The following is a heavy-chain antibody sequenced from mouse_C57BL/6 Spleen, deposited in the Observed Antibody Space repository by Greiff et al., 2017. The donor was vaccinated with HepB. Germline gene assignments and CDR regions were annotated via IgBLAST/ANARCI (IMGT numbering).Heavy chain of an antibody. V-gene: IGHV1-50*01. D-gene: IGHD1-1*01. CDR3: AHHSGSSGY. CDR2: IDPSDSYT. J-gene: IGHJ2*01. Sequence: QVQLQQPGAELVKPGASVKLSCKASGYTFTSYWMKGVKQRPGQGLEWIGEIDPSDSYTNYNQKFKGKATLTVDTSSSTAYMQLSSLTSEDSAVYYCAHHSGSSGYWGQGTTLLVSS. CDR1: GYTFTSYW.